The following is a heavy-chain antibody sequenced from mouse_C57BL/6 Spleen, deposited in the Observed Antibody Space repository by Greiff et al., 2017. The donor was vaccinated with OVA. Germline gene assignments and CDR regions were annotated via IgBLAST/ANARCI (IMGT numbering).Heavy chain of an antibody. J-gene: IGHJ2*01. D-gene: IGHD1-1*01. CDR1: GYSFTGYF. CDR2: INPYNGDT. Sequence: EVQLVESGPELVKPGDSVKISCKASGYSFTGYFMNWVMQSHGKSLEWIGRINPYNGDTFYNQKFKGKATLTVDKSSSTAHMALRSLTSEDSAVYYCARSGYYFYFDDWGQGTTLTVSS. CDR3: ARSGYYFYFDD. V-gene: IGHV1-20*01.